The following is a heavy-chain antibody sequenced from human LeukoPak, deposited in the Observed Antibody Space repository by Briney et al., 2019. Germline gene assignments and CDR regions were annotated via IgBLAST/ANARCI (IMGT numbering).Heavy chain of an antibody. CDR1: GGTFSSYA. D-gene: IGHD3-10*01. J-gene: IGHJ4*02. CDR3: ARDRISGFYYGYPYYFDS. Sequence: EASVKVSCKASGGTFSSYAINWVRQAPGQGLEWMGRIIPIFTTANYAQKFQGRVTITTDESTTTAYMELSSLRSEDTAVYYCARDRISGFYYGYPYYFDSWGQGTLLTVSS. V-gene: IGHV1-69*05. CDR2: IIPIFTTA.